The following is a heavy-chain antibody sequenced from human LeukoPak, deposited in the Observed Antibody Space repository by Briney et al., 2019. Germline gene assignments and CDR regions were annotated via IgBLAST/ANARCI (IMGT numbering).Heavy chain of an antibody. D-gene: IGHD6-6*01. CDR3: ARRQEYSSSSGVRFDP. J-gene: IGHJ5*02. Sequence: GESLKISCKASGYSFTSYWIGWVRQMPGKGPEWMGIILPEDSDTRYSPSFQGQVIISADKSINTAYLQWSSLKASDTAMYYCARRQEYSSSSGVRFDPWGQGTLVTVSS. CDR2: ILPEDSDT. V-gene: IGHV5-51*01. CDR1: GYSFTSYW.